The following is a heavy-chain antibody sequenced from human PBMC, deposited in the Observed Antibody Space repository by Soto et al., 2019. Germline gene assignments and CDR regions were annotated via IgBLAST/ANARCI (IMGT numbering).Heavy chain of an antibody. Sequence: SEXLSLTCTXXXXXXSSXXXXXXXQPPGKGLEWIGYIFYTGITNYNPSFKSRVTMSVDTSKNYFSLNLSSVTAADTAVYFCAREGVPTHGLDVWGQGTT. CDR1: XXXXSSXX. J-gene: IGHJ6*02. V-gene: IGHV4-59*01. CDR3: AREGVPTHGLDV. D-gene: IGHD3-16*01. CDR2: IFYTGIT.